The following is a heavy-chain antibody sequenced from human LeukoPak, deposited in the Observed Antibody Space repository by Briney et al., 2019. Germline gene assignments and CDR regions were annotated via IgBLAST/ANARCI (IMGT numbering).Heavy chain of an antibody. CDR2: ISGSGGST. J-gene: IGHJ3*02. V-gene: IGHV3-23*01. D-gene: IGHD1-26*01. Sequence: GGSLRLSCAASGFTFSSYAMSWVRQAPGKGLEWVSAISGSGGSTFYADSVKGRFTISRDNSKNTLYLQMNSLRAEDTAVYYCARGGSYLSAFDIWGQGTMVTVSS. CDR3: ARGGSYLSAFDI. CDR1: GFTFSSYA.